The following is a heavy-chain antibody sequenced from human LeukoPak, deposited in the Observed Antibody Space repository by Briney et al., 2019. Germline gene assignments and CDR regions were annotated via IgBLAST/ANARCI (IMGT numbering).Heavy chain of an antibody. Sequence: PSETLSLTCTVSGGSISSSSYYWGWIRQPPGKGLEWIGSIYYSGSTYYNPSLKSRVTISVDTSKNQFSLKLSSVTAADTAVYYCARGYGDSRVEGRYFHSWGQGTLVTVSS. J-gene: IGHJ4*02. D-gene: IGHD4-17*01. CDR2: IYYSGST. V-gene: IGHV4-39*07. CDR3: ARGYGDSRVEGRYFHS. CDR1: GGSISSSSYY.